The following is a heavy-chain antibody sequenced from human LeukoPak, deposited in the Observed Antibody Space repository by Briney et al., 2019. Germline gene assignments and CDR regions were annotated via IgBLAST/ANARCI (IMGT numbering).Heavy chain of an antibody. Sequence: PGGSLRLSCAASGFTFSSYAMSWVRQAPGKGLEWVLVISVSGRSTYYADSVKGRFTISRDNSKNTLYLQMNSLRAEDTAVYYCAKCHSGNYYYGMDVWGQGTTVTVSS. J-gene: IGHJ6*02. CDR2: ISVSGRST. CDR3: AKCHSGNYYYGMDV. V-gene: IGHV3-23*01. CDR1: GFTFSSYA. D-gene: IGHD1-26*01.